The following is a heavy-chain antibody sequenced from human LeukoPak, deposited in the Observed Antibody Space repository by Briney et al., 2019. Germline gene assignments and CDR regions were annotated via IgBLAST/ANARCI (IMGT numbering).Heavy chain of an antibody. CDR2: IYYSGST. D-gene: IGHD3-10*01. V-gene: IGHV4-39*01. Sequence: SETLSLTCTVSGGSISSYYWGWIRQPPGKGLEWIGSIYYSGSTYYNPSLKSRATISVDTSKNQFSLKLSSVTAADTAVYYCARLFPLWFGELLSTEYFQHWGQGTLVTVSS. CDR3: ARLFPLWFGELLSTEYFQH. J-gene: IGHJ1*01. CDR1: GGSISSYY.